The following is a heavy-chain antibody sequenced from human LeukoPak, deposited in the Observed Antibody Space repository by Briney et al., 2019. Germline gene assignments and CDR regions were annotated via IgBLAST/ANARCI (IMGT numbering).Heavy chain of an antibody. J-gene: IGHJ5*02. Sequence: GGPLRLSCTASGFTLSRYSMNWVRGSPGKGGVGVSSISRSSSNIYYADSEKGRITISRDNAKNSMYLQKNSLRAEDTAVYYCARYFYFSDSSGWSDYNWFDPWGQGTLVTVSS. V-gene: IGHV3-21*01. CDR2: ISRSSSNI. CDR1: GFTLSRYS. D-gene: IGHD6-19*01. CDR3: ARYFYFSDSSGWSDYNWFDP.